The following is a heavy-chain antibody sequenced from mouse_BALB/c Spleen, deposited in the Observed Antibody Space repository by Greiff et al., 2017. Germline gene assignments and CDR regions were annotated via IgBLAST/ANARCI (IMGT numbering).Heavy chain of an antibody. Sequence: EVQLVESGPGLVKPSQSLSLTCTVTGYSITSDYAWNWIRQFPGNKLEWMGYISYSGSTSYNPSLKSRISITRDTSKNQFFLQLNSVTTEDTATYYCARSYYGSSFAYWGQGTLVTVSA. CDR2: ISYSGST. CDR3: ARSYYGSSFAY. D-gene: IGHD1-1*01. CDR1: GYSITSDYA. J-gene: IGHJ3*01. V-gene: IGHV3-2*02.